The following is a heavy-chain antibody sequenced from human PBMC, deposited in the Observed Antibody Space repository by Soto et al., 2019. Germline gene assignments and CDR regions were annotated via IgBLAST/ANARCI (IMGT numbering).Heavy chain of an antibody. J-gene: IGHJ4*02. CDR1: GGSISSSSYY. CDR3: ASCHDYGDYYYFDY. D-gene: IGHD4-17*01. V-gene: IGHV4-39*07. Sequence: SETLFLTCTVSGGSISSSSYYWGWIRQPPGKGLEWIGSIYYSGSTYYNPSLKSRVTISVDTSKNQFSLKLSSVTAADTAVYYCASCHDYGDYYYFDYWGQGTLVTVSS. CDR2: IYYSGST.